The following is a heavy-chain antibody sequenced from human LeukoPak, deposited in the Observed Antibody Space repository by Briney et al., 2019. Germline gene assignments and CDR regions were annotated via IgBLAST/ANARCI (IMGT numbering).Heavy chain of an antibody. CDR1: GFTFSSYW. D-gene: IGHD6-13*01. J-gene: IGHJ4*02. CDR3: ARDAVLHQQLDGFDY. V-gene: IGHV3-7*01. CDR2: IKQDGSEK. Sequence: GGSLRLSCAASGFTFSSYWMSWVRQAPGKGLEWVANIKQDGSEKYYVDSVKGRFTISRDNAKNSLYLQVNSLRAEDTAVYYCARDAVLHQQLDGFDYWGQGTLVTVSS.